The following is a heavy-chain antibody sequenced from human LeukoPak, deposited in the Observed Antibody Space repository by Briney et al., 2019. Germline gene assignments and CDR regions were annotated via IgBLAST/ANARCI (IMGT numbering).Heavy chain of an antibody. CDR3: ARVVVVVAATTYNWFDP. Sequence: VSVKVSCKASGYTLTSYGISWARQAPGQGLEWMGWISAYNGDTNYAQKLQGRVSMTTDTSTSTVYMELRSLRSDDTAVYYCARVVVVVAATTYNWFDPWGQGTLVTVSS. CDR2: ISAYNGDT. CDR1: GYTLTSYG. J-gene: IGHJ5*02. V-gene: IGHV1-18*01. D-gene: IGHD2-15*01.